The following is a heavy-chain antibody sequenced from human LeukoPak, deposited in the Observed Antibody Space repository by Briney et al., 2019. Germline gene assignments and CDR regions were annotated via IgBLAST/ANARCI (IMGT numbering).Heavy chain of an antibody. V-gene: IGHV3-74*01. CDR3: ASLGWVPHTIIDY. J-gene: IGHJ4*02. CDR2: INPDGTST. Sequence: PGGSLSLSCAASGFTFCSYWMHWVRQAPGRGLVWVSRINPDGTSTSYADSVKGRFTISRDNAKDTLYLQMNSLRAEDTAVYYCASLGWVPHTIIDYWGQGTLVTVSS. CDR1: GFTFCSYW. D-gene: IGHD7-27*01.